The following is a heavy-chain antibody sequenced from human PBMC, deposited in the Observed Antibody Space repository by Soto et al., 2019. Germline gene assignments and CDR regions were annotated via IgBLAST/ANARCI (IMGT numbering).Heavy chain of an antibody. CDR1: GGTFGSYA. D-gene: IGHD5-18*01. CDR2: IIPIFDIE. Sequence: QVQLVQSGADVKKPGSSVKVSCKASGGTFGSYAISWVRQAPGQGLEWMGGIIPIFDIENYAQKFQGRVXIXAXXSTSTAHMELSRLRSEDTAVYYCARGYSYSFGMDVWGQGTTVTVSS. V-gene: IGHV1-69*12. CDR3: ARGYSYSFGMDV. J-gene: IGHJ6*02.